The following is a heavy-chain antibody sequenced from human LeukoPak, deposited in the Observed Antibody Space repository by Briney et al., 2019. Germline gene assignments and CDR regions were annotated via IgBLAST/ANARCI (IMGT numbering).Heavy chain of an antibody. Sequence: GGSLRLSCAASGFTFSTYAMSWVRQAPGKGLEWVSGISDSGGTTYYADSVKGRFTISRDNSKNTLYLQMNSLRAEDTAVYHCAKGLVPAAMSALDYWGQGTLVTVSS. V-gene: IGHV3-23*01. J-gene: IGHJ4*02. CDR2: ISDSGGTT. D-gene: IGHD2-2*01. CDR1: GFTFSTYA. CDR3: AKGLVPAAMSALDY.